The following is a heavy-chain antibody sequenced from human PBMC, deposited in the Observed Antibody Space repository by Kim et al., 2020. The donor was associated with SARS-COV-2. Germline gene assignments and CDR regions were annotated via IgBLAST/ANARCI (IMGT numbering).Heavy chain of an antibody. Sequence: GGSLRLSCAASGFTFSSYGMHWVRQAPGKGLEWAAVISYDGSNKYYADSVKGRFTISRDNSKNTLYLQMNSLRAEDTAVYYCAKDLRRFLEWLLYPNHDAFDIWGQGTMVTVSS. CDR3: AKDLRRFLEWLLYPNHDAFDI. CDR1: GFTFSSYG. V-gene: IGHV3-30*18. J-gene: IGHJ3*02. CDR2: ISYDGSNK. D-gene: IGHD3-3*01.